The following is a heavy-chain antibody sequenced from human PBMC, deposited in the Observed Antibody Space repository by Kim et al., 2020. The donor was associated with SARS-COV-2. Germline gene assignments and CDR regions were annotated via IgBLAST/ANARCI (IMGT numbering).Heavy chain of an antibody. Sequence: DSVKGRFTIARDNSKNTLYLQMNSLRAEDTAVYYCARDSWAEWLRGAVDYWGQGTLVTVSS. CDR3: ARDSWAEWLRGAVDY. J-gene: IGHJ4*02. D-gene: IGHD5-12*01. V-gene: IGHV3-30*01.